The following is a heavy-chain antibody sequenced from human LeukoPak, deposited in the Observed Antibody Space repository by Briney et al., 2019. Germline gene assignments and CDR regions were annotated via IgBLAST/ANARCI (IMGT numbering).Heavy chain of an antibody. CDR3: AQGLEGFGGYCSGGSCYFSY. J-gene: IGHJ4*02. V-gene: IGHV3-7*01. CDR2: IKQDGSEK. Sequence: GGSLRLSCAASGFTFSSYWMSWVRQAPGKGLEWVGNIKQDGSEKYYVDSVKGRFTISRDNAKNSLYLQMNSLRAEDTAVYYCAQGLEGFGGYCSGGSCYFSYWGQGTLVTVSS. D-gene: IGHD2-15*01. CDR1: GFTFSSYW.